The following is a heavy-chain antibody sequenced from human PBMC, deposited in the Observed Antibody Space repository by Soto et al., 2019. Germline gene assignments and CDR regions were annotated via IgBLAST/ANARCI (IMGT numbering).Heavy chain of an antibody. Sequence: GASVKVSCKASGYTFTGYYMHWVRQAPGQGLEWMGWINPNSGGTNYAQKFQGWVTMTRDTSISTAYMELSSVTAADTAVYYCARSVTPWGQGTLVTVSS. D-gene: IGHD3-10*01. CDR3: ARSVTP. J-gene: IGHJ5*02. CDR1: GYTFTGYY. CDR2: INPNSGGT. V-gene: IGHV1-2*04.